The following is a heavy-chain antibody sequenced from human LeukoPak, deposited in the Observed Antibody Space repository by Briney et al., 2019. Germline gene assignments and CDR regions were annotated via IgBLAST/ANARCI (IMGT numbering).Heavy chain of an antibody. Sequence: GGSLRLSCAASGFTFSSYAMHWVRQAPGKGLEWVAVISYDGSNKYYADSVKGRFTISRDSSKNTLYLQMNSLRAEDTAVYYCARDRWVVVAATMDYWGQGTLVTVSS. CDR1: GFTFSSYA. D-gene: IGHD2-15*01. J-gene: IGHJ4*02. CDR3: ARDRWVVVAATMDY. V-gene: IGHV3-30*04. CDR2: ISYDGSNK.